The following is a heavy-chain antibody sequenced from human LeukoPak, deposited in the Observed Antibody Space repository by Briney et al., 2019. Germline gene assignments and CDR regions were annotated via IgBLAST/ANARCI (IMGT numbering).Heavy chain of an antibody. Sequence: GGSLRLSCAASGFTFSSYGMHWVRQAPGKGLEWVAVIWYDGSNKYYADSVKGRFTISRDNSKNTLYLQMNSLRAEDTAVYYCARERYYHDNSGYNQGRDIDYWGQGTLVTVSS. D-gene: IGHD3-22*01. CDR2: IWYDGSNK. CDR3: ARERYYHDNSGYNQGRDIDY. V-gene: IGHV3-33*01. CDR1: GFTFSSYG. J-gene: IGHJ4*02.